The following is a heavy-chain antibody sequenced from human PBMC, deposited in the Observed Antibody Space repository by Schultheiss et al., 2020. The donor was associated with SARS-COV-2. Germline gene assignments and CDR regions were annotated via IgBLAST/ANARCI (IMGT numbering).Heavy chain of an antibody. Sequence: SQTLSLTCTVSGGSISSYYWSWIRQPPGKGLEWIGYIYYSGSTNYNPSLKSRVTISVDTSKNQFSLKLSSVTAADTAVYYCASPQYYYDAFDIWGQGTTVTVSS. J-gene: IGHJ3*02. CDR1: GGSISSYY. D-gene: IGHD3-10*01. V-gene: IGHV4-59*01. CDR2: IYYSGST. CDR3: ASPQYYYDAFDI.